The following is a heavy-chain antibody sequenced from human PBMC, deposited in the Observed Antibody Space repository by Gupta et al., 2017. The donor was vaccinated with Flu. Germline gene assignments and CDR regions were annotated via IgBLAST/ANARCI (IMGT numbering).Heavy chain of an antibody. V-gene: IGHV3-30*03. Sequence: QVQLVESGGGVVQPGRSLRVSCAASEFTLSSTNMHWVRQAPGKGLEWVALISYDGSNEYYADSVQGRFTISRDNSKSTVYLQMNSLRPEDTAVYYCARGIQLWSGLDVWGQGTTVTVSS. D-gene: IGHD5-18*01. CDR3: ARGIQLWSGLDV. J-gene: IGHJ6*02. CDR1: EFTLSSTN. CDR2: ISYDGSNE.